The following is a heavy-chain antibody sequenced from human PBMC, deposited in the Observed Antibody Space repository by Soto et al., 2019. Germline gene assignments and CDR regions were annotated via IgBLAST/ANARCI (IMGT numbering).Heavy chain of an antibody. V-gene: IGHV3-30*18. CDR2: ISYDGSNK. J-gene: IGHJ6*02. Sequence: GGSLRLSCAASGFTFSSYGMHWVRQAPGKGLEWVAVISYDGSNKYYADSVKGRFTISRDNSKNTLYLQMNSLRAEDTAVYYCAKDVEDYYGSGSYYKGYGMDVWGQGTTVTVSS. CDR3: AKDVEDYYGSGSYYKGYGMDV. CDR1: GFTFSSYG. D-gene: IGHD3-10*01.